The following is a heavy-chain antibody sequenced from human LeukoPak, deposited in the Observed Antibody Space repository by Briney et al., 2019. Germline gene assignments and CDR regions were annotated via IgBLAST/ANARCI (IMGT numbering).Heavy chain of an antibody. J-gene: IGHJ5*02. V-gene: IGHV4-39*01. CDR1: GGSISSSSYY. CDR3: ARRPLGVPAAGFDP. CDR2: IYYSGST. Sequence: PSETLSLTCTVSGGSISSSSYYWGWIRQPPGKGLEWIGSIYYSGSTYYSPSLKSRVTISVDTSKNQFSLKLSSVTAADTAVYYCARRPLGVPAAGFDPWGQGTLVTVSS. D-gene: IGHD2-2*01.